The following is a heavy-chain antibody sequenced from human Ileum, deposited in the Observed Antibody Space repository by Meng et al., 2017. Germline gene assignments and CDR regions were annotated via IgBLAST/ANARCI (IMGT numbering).Heavy chain of an antibody. V-gene: IGHV4-61*08. CDR2: AST. CDR3: ARDHWGSLDY. D-gene: IGHD7-27*01. CDR1: GGSVSSAGYQ. J-gene: IGHJ4*02. Sequence: QLQQQASGPGLVRPSETLSLICTVSGGSVSSAGYQWGWIRQPPGKGLEWIGYASTNYNPSLKSRVTISLDTSKNQFSLKLSSVTAADTAVYYCARDHWGSLDYWGQGILVTVSS.